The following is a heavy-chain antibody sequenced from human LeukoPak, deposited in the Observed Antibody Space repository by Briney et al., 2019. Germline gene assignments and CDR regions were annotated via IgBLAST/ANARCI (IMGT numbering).Heavy chain of an antibody. D-gene: IGHD1-26*01. Sequence: PSETLSLTCTVSGGSNSSYYWSWIRQPPGKGLEWIGYIYYSGSTNYSPSLKSRVTISVDTSKNQFSLKLSSVTAADTAVYYCARHPGMRFSGSYVDYWGQGTLVTVSS. J-gene: IGHJ4*02. CDR1: GGSNSSYY. CDR2: IYYSGST. CDR3: ARHPGMRFSGSYVDY. V-gene: IGHV4-59*08.